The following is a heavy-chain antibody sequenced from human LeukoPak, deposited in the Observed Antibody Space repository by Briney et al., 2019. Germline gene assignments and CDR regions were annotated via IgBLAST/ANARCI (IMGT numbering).Heavy chain of an antibody. D-gene: IGHD1-1*01. CDR2: IYYSGST. CDR1: GGSISGSSYN. J-gene: IGHJ5*02. CDR3: ARRTATGRFDP. Sequence: SGTLSLTCTVSGGSISGSSYNCVWIRQPPGKGLEWIGTIYYSGSTYYNPSLKSRVTISVDTSKNQFSLNLGSVTAADTAVYYCARRTATGRFDPWGQGTLVTVSS. V-gene: IGHV4-39*01.